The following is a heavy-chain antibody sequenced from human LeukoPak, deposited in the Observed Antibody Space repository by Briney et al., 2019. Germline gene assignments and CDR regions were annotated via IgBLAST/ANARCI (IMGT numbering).Heavy chain of an antibody. D-gene: IGHD3-22*01. CDR1: GFRFSGYG. CDR2: ISAGSGST. CDR3: AKSHEPYYYDSSGYYDDY. Sequence: GRSLRLSCAASGFRFSGYGMSWVRQAPGKGLEWVSSISAGSGSTDYADSVKGRFTISRDDSKNTLYLQMKSLRAEDTAVYYCAKSHEPYYYDSSGYYDDYWGQGTLVTVSS. V-gene: IGHV3-23*01. J-gene: IGHJ4*02.